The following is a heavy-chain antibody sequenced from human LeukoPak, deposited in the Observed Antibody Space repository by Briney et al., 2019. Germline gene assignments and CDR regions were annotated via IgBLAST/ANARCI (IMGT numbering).Heavy chain of an antibody. CDR3: TRARGYFDWLLYYFDY. J-gene: IGHJ4*02. V-gene: IGHV3-49*04. CDR1: GFTFGDYA. D-gene: IGHD3-9*01. CDR2: IRSKAYGGTT. Sequence: PGGSLRLSCTASGFTFGDYAMSWVRQAPGKGLEWVGFIRSKAYGGTTEYAASVKGRFTISRDDSKSIAYLQMNSLKTEDTAVYYCTRARGYFDWLLYYFDYWGQGTLVTVSS.